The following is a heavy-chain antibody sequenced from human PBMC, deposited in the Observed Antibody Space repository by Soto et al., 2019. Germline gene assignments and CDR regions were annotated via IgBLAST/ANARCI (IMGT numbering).Heavy chain of an antibody. Sequence: GGYKRLSCAASEFTVSRNYMSWVRQAPGKGLDWVSLIYSGGSIYYADSVKGRFTISRDNSKNTLYLQMNSLTAEDTAVYYCARSGQSVEQNGDHYEYFDLRGRGTLVTVSS. J-gene: IGHJ2*01. CDR1: EFTVSRNY. V-gene: IGHV3-53*01. CDR3: ARSGQSVEQNGDHYEYFDL. D-gene: IGHD1-1*01. CDR2: IYSGGSI.